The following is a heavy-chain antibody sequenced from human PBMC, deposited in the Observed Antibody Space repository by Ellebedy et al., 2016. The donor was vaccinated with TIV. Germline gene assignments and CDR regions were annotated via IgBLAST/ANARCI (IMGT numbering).Heavy chain of an antibody. CDR2: IGASENDV. V-gene: IGHV3-21*04. CDR1: GFVFSGFA. Sequence: PGGSLRLSCAASGFVFSGFAMNWVRQAPGKGLEWVSSIGASENDVFYTDSVKGRFAISRDNAKTSIYLQMNSLRVEDTAVYYCARVRSSAFEIWGQGTMVTVSS. CDR3: ARVRSSAFEI. J-gene: IGHJ3*02.